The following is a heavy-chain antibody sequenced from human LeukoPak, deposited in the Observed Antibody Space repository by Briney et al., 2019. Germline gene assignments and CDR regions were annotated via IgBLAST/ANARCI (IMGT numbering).Heavy chain of an antibody. CDR3: ARDKGRGRPTPGDYYGMDV. CDR1: GFTFCSYA. J-gene: IGHJ6*02. V-gene: IGHV3-30-3*01. D-gene: IGHD4-17*01. Sequence: GGSLRLSCAASGFTFCSYALHWVRQAPGKGLEWVALISYDGSNKHYADSVKGRFTTSRDNSKSTLYLEMNSLRAEDTAVYYCARDKGRGRPTPGDYYGMDVWGQGTTVTVSS. CDR2: ISYDGSNK.